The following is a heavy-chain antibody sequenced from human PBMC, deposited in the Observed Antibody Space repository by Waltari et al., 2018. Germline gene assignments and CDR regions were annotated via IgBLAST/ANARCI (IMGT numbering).Heavy chain of an antibody. CDR3: ASSNPVTSCYDCYCFDP. D-gene: IGHD2-2*01. V-gene: IGHV1-69*02. CDR2: IIPILGIA. Sequence: QVQLVQSGAEVKKPGSSVKVSCKASGGTFSSYTISWVRQAPGQGLEWMGRIIPILGIATSEHKFKGRVEITADKSTSTAYMELSSLTSEDSAVYYCASSNPVTSCYDCYCFDPWGQGTLVTVSS. CDR1: GGTFSSYT. J-gene: IGHJ5*02.